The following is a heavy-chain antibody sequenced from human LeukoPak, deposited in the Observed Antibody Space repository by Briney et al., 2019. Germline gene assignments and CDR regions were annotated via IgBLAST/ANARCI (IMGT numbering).Heavy chain of an antibody. D-gene: IGHD5-12*01. CDR3: AGSGYEILDY. CDR1: GFTYSSYG. CDR2: IRYDGSNK. Sequence: GGSLRLSCAASGFTYSSYGMHWVRQAPGKGLEWVAFIRYDGSNKYYADSVKDRFTISRDNSKNTLYLQMNSLRAEDTAVYYCAGSGYEILDYWGQGTLVTVSS. J-gene: IGHJ4*02. V-gene: IGHV3-30*02.